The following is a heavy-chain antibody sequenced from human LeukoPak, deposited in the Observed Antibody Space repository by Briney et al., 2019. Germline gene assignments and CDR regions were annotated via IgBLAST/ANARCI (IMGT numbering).Heavy chain of an antibody. V-gene: IGHV3-74*01. D-gene: IGHD1-26*01. Sequence: GGSLRLSCAASGFTFSSYWMHWVRQAPGKGLVWVSRINSDGSSTSYADSVKGRFTISRDNAKNSVYLQMNSLRAEDTAVYYCARDPTYYLRYGYFDFWGQGILVTVSS. CDR2: INSDGSST. CDR3: ARDPTYYLRYGYFDF. CDR1: GFTFSSYW. J-gene: IGHJ4*02.